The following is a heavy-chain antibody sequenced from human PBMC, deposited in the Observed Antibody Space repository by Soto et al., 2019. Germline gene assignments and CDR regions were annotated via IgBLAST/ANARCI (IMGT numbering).Heavy chain of an antibody. J-gene: IGHJ4*02. Sequence: DVVLVNSGGGFVRPGESLRLSCGASGFRFTSFGMNWVRQGPGKGLEWLSYISGLSATTYYADSVRGRFTVSRDNDMNLVFLQLNNLRGDDTAVYYCTRGGPARPDYWGQGSRVVVSS. V-gene: IGHV3-48*04. CDR2: ISGLSATT. CDR3: TRGGPARPDY. CDR1: GFRFTSFG.